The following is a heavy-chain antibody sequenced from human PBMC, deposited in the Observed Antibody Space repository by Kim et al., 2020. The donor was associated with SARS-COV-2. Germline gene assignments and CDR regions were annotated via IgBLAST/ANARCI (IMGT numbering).Heavy chain of an antibody. D-gene: IGHD4-17*01. CDR1: GFTFSSYE. CDR2: ISSSGSTI. Sequence: GGSLRLSCAASGFTFSSYEMNWVRQAPGKGLEWVSYISSSGSTIYYADSVKGRFTISRDNAKNSLYLQMNSLRAEDTAVYYCARDSTTVVPYSFYYWGQGTLVTVSS. CDR3: ARDSTTVVPYSFYY. J-gene: IGHJ4*02. V-gene: IGHV3-48*03.